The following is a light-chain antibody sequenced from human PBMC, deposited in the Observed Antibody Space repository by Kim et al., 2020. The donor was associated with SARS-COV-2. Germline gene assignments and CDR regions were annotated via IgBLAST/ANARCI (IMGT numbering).Light chain of an antibody. CDR1: QSLLHSTGYNY. CDR2: LVS. Sequence: DIVMTQSPLSLPVTPGESASISCRSSQSLLHSTGYNYFDWYLQKPGQSPQLLIFLVSNRAPGVPDRFSGSGSGTHFTLKISRVEAENVGVYYCMQGLQTPYTFGQGTKLAI. V-gene: IGKV2-28*01. J-gene: IGKJ2*01. CDR3: MQGLQTPYT.